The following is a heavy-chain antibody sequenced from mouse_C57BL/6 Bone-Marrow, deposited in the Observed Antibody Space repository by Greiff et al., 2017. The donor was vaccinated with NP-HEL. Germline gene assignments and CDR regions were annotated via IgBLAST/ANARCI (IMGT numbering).Heavy chain of an antibody. V-gene: IGHV1-54*01. J-gene: IGHJ1*03. CDR1: GYAFTNYL. Sequence: QVQLQQSGAELVRPGTSVKVSCKASGYAFTNYLIEWVKQRPGQGLEWIGVINPGSGGTNYNEKFKGKATLTADKSSSTAYMQLSSLTSEDSAVYFCAREGEYYGSSGYFDVWGTGTTVTVSS. CDR2: INPGSGGT. D-gene: IGHD1-1*01. CDR3: AREGEYYGSSGYFDV.